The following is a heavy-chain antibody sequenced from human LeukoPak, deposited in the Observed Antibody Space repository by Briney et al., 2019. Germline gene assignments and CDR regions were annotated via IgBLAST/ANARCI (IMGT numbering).Heavy chain of an antibody. J-gene: IGHJ4*02. CDR2: INHSGST. CDR1: GGSFSGYY. V-gene: IGHV4-34*01. D-gene: IGHD3-16*01. CDR3: ARGGHGDYDPFDY. Sequence: PSETLSLTCAVYGGSFSGYYWSWIRQPPGKGLEWIGEINHSGSTNYNPSLKSRVTISVDTSKNQFSLKLSSVTAADTAVYYCARGGHGDYDPFDYWGQGTLVTVSS.